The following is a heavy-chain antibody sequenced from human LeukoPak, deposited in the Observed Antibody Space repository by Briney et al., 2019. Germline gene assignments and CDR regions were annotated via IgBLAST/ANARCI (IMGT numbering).Heavy chain of an antibody. CDR3: ARDLPYCSGGSCDAFDI. CDR1: GFTFSSYW. V-gene: IGHV3-7*01. Sequence: PGGSLRLSCAVSGFTFSSYWMSWVRQAPGKGLEWVANIKQDGSEKYYVDSVKGRFTISRDNAKNSLYLQMNSLRAEDTAVYYCARDLPYCSGGSCDAFDIWGQGTMVTVSS. D-gene: IGHD2-15*01. CDR2: IKQDGSEK. J-gene: IGHJ3*02.